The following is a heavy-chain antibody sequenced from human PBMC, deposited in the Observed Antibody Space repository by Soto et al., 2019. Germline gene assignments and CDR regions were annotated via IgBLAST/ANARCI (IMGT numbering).Heavy chain of an antibody. Sequence: SVKVSCKASGGTFSSYAISWVRQAPGQGLEWMGGIIPTFGTANYAQKFQGRVTITADESTSTAYMELSSLRSEDTAVYYCARDEWAVAGTYNWFDPWGQGTLVTVSS. CDR3: ARDEWAVAGTYNWFDP. J-gene: IGHJ5*02. V-gene: IGHV1-69*13. D-gene: IGHD6-19*01. CDR2: IIPTFGTA. CDR1: GGTFSSYA.